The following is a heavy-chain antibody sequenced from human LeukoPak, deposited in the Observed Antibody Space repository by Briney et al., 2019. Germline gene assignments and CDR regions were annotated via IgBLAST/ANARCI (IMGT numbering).Heavy chain of an antibody. Sequence: PGGSLRLSCAASGFTFSHYWMTWVRQAPGKGLEWVANIKQDGSEKYYVDSVKGRFTISRDNAKNSLYLQMNSLRAEDTAVYFCASYRYSSICYIYWGQGTLVTVSS. V-gene: IGHV3-7*01. CDR3: ASYRYSSICYIY. CDR1: GFTFSHYW. J-gene: IGHJ4*02. D-gene: IGHD6-13*01. CDR2: IKQDGSEK.